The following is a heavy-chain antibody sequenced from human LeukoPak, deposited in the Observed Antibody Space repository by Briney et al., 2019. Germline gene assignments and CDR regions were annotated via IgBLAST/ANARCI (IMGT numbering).Heavy chain of an antibody. CDR3: AREPVPYYYDSSGYFS. Sequence: PSETLSLTCTVSGGSISSYYWSWLRQPAGKGLEWIGRIYTSGSTNYNPSLKSRVTMSVDTSKNQFSLKLSSVTAADTAVYYCAREPVPYYYDSSGYFSWGQGTLVTVSS. D-gene: IGHD3-22*01. CDR2: IYTSGST. CDR1: GGSISSYY. J-gene: IGHJ4*02. V-gene: IGHV4-4*07.